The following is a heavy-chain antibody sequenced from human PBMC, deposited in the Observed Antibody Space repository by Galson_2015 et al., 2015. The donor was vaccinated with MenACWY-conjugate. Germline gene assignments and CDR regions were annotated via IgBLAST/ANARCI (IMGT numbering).Heavy chain of an antibody. CDR1: GDSIRSRTYY. Sequence: VSGDSIRSRTYYWAWIRQPPGKGLEWIGYIYHTGITNYNPSLKSRVTISADKSKSQFSLNLTSVTGADTALYYCARYSGAPYRETAAMGVWGKGTAVTVSS. CDR2: IYHTGIT. J-gene: IGHJ6*03. V-gene: IGHV4-39*07. D-gene: IGHD2-21*01. CDR3: ARYSGAPYRETAAMGV.